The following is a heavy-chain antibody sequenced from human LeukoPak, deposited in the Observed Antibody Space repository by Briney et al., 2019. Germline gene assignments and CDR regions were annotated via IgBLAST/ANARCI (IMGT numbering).Heavy chain of an antibody. CDR1: GGSINTYY. Sequence: SETLSLTCTVSGGSINTYYWTWIRQPPGKGLEWPGYIYSDGSTNYNPSLKSRLTISVDTSKNQFSLKLSSVIAADTAVYYCARLLSSGRSDYWGQGTLVTVSS. CDR2: IYSDGST. V-gene: IGHV4-59*08. D-gene: IGHD3-22*01. J-gene: IGHJ4*02. CDR3: ARLLSSGRSDY.